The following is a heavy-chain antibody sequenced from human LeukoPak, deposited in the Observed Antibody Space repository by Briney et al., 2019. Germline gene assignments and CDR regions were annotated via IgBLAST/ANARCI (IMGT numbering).Heavy chain of an antibody. CDR3: ARGSSGYYDY. CDR1: GGSFSGYY. CDR2: INHSGST. D-gene: IGHD3-22*01. J-gene: IGHJ4*02. V-gene: IGHV4-34*01. Sequence: KPSETLSLTCAVYGGSFSGYYWSWIRQPPGKGLEWIGEINHSGSTNYNPSLKSRVTISVDTSKNQFSLKLSSVTAADTAVYYCARGSSGYYDYWGQGTLVTVSS.